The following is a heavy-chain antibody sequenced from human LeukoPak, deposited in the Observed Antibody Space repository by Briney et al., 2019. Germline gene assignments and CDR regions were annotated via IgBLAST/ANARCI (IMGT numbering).Heavy chain of an antibody. CDR3: ARSAR. CDR2: INQDGSAQ. V-gene: IGHV3-7*01. Sequence: GGSLRLSCAASGFTFSTSWMSWVSQAPGKGLEWVANINQDGSAQYYVDSVKGRFTISRDNAKSSLYLQMNSLRAEDTAVYYCARSARWGQGTLVTVSS. CDR1: GFTFSTSW. J-gene: IGHJ4*02.